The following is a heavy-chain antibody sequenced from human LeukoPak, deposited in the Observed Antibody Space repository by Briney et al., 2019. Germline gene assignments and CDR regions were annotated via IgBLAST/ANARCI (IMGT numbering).Heavy chain of an antibody. CDR3: ARGPPDYGSEYYFHD. CDR1: GFTFSSYA. J-gene: IGHJ4*02. Sequence: GGSLRLSSAASGFTFSSYAMSWVPQAPGKGLEWVSAIICSGGSTYYADSVKGRFTISRDNSKNTLYLQMNSLRAEDTAVYYCARGPPDYGSEYYFHDWGQGTLVTVSS. V-gene: IGHV3-23*01. D-gene: IGHD4-17*01. CDR2: IICSGGST.